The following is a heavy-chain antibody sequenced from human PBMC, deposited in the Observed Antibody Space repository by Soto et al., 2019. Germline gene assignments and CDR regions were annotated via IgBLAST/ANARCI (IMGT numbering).Heavy chain of an antibody. CDR1: GFTFGDYA. D-gene: IGHD2-2*01. CDR2: IRSKAYGGTT. Sequence: PGGSLRLSCTASGFTFGDYAMSWFRQAPGKGLEWVGFIRSKAYGGTTEYAASVKGRFTISRDDSKSIAYLQMNSLKTEDTAVYYCTRDAIVVVPAAQNEYYYYYGMDVWGQGTTVTVSS. CDR3: TRDAIVVVPAAQNEYYYYYGMDV. J-gene: IGHJ6*02. V-gene: IGHV3-49*03.